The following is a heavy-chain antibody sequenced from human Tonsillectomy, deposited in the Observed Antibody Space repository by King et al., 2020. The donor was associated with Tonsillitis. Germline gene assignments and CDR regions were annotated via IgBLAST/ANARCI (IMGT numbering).Heavy chain of an antibody. CDR2: ISAYNGNT. V-gene: IGHV1-18*01. Sequence: QLVQSGAEVKKPGASVKVSCKASGYTFTNYGISWVRQAPGEGLEWMGRISAYNGNTNYAQKLQGRVTMTTDTSTNTAYMELRSQRSDATAVYYCARAAALIAAASMDVWGQGTTVTVSS. CDR3: ARAAALIAAASMDV. D-gene: IGHD6-13*01. J-gene: IGHJ6*02. CDR1: GYTFTNYG.